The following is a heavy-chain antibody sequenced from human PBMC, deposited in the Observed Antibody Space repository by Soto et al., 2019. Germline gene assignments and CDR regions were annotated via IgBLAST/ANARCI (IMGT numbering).Heavy chain of an antibody. V-gene: IGHV3-30*18. CDR1: GFTFSSYG. J-gene: IGHJ4*02. CDR3: AKGVGSGYNPSYDYFDY. D-gene: IGHD1-1*01. CDR2: ISYDGSNK. Sequence: GGSLRLSCAASGFTFSSYGMHWVRQAPGKGLEWVAVISYDGSNKYYADSVKGRFTISRDNSKNTLYLQMNSLRAEDTAVYYCAKGVGSGYNPSYDYFDYWGQGTLVTVSS.